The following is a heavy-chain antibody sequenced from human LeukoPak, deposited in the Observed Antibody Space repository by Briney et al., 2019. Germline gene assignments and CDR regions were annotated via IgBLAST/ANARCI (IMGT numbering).Heavy chain of an antibody. J-gene: IGHJ4*02. CDR3: ARERPPGSGYGVDY. CDR2: INPNINGT. D-gene: IGHD6-25*01. V-gene: IGHV1-2*02. Sequence: ASVKVSCKASGYTFTGYYIHWVRQAPGQGLEWMGWINPNINGTNYAQNVQGRVTMTGDRSISTAYMELSRLRSDDTAVYYCARERPPGSGYGVDYWGKGIVVTVSS. CDR1: GYTFTGYY.